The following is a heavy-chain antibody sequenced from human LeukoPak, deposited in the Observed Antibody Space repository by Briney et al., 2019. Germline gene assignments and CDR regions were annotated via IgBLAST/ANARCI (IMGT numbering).Heavy chain of an antibody. Sequence: ASVKVSCKASGYSFITSYMHWVRQAPGQGLEWMGTINPSGGRTTYAQNFQGRITVTRDTSTSTVYMELSSLRFEDTAVYYCARDRSGYDYRGQGTLVTVSS. CDR3: ARDRSGYDY. V-gene: IGHV1-46*01. D-gene: IGHD5-12*01. CDR2: INPSGGRT. CDR1: GYSFITSY. J-gene: IGHJ4*02.